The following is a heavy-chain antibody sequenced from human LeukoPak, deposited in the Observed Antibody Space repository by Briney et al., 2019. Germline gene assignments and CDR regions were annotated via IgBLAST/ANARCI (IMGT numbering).Heavy chain of an antibody. CDR3: ARGRSGSYYSVRLLAFDY. J-gene: IGHJ4*02. CDR1: GGSFSGYY. V-gene: IGHV4-34*01. CDR2: INHSGST. Sequence: SETLSLTCAVYGGSFSGYYWSWIRQPPGKGLEWIGEINHSGSTNYNPSLKSRITISVDTSKNQFSLKLSSVTAADTAVYYCARGRSGSYYSVRLLAFDYWGQGTLVTVSS. D-gene: IGHD1-26*01.